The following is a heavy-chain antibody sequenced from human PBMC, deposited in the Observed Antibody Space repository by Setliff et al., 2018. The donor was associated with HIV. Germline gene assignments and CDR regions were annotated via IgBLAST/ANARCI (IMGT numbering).Heavy chain of an antibody. J-gene: IGHJ3*02. CDR2: LLPLFETT. CDR1: GGTFSGSG. Sequence: ASVKVSCKASGGTFSGSGINWVRQAPGQGFEWVGGLLPLFETTTYAQTFQGRVSITTDESTSTTYMELSSLRSDDTAVYYCARCYYDSSGPTDAFDIWGQGTVVTVSS. D-gene: IGHD3-22*01. V-gene: IGHV1-69*05. CDR3: ARCYYDSSGPTDAFDI.